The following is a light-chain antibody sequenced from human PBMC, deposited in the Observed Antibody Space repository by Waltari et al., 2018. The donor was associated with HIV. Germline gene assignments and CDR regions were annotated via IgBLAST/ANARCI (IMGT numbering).Light chain of an antibody. J-gene: IGKJ2*01. CDR3: MQALQARRT. V-gene: IGKV2-28*01. CDR1: QSLLYTNGYNY. Sequence: IVMTQSPLTLSVTPGQAASISCRSSQSLLYTNGYNYLYWYLQKPWQSPLVLIYFGSNRASWVPDRFSGSGSGTDFTLKISRVEAEDVGVYYCMQALQARRTFGQGTKLEIK. CDR2: FGS.